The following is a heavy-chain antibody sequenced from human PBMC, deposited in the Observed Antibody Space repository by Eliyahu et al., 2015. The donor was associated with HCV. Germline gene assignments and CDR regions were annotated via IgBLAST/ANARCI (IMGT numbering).Heavy chain of an antibody. D-gene: IGHD1-26*01. CDR1: GFTFGDYA. Sequence: EVQLVESGGGLVQPGRSLRLSCTASGFTFGDYAMSWFRQAPGKGLEWVGFIRRKAYGGTTEYAASVKGRFTISRDDSKSIAYLQMDSLKTEDTAVYYCSREWELLDYWGQGTLVTVSS. J-gene: IGHJ4*02. CDR2: IRRKAYGGTT. CDR3: SREWELLDY. V-gene: IGHV3-49*03.